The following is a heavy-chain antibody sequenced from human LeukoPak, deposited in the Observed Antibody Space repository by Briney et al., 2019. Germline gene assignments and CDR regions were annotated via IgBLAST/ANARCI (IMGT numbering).Heavy chain of an antibody. Sequence: GGSLRLSCAATGFTFSSYAMSWVRQAPGKGLEWVSVISGSGGITHYADSVKGRFTISRDNPKNSLYLQMNSLRDEDTAVYYCARDYYDRTGYHDAFDIWGQGTMVTVSS. V-gene: IGHV3-23*01. D-gene: IGHD3-22*01. CDR3: ARDYYDRTGYHDAFDI. CDR1: GFTFSSYA. J-gene: IGHJ3*02. CDR2: ISGSGGIT.